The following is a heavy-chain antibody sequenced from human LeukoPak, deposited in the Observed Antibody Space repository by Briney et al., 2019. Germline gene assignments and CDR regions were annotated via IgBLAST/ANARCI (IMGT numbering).Heavy chain of an antibody. V-gene: IGHV3-30*02. Sequence: GGSLRLSCAASGFSFSIFAMHWVRQAPGKGLEWVAFIRYDGSNKYYSDSVKGRFTISRDNSKNTPSLQMNSLRAEDTAVYYCAKEAVDIYYFDYWGQGTLVTVSS. D-gene: IGHD2-2*03. CDR1: GFSFSIFA. J-gene: IGHJ4*02. CDR2: IRYDGSNK. CDR3: AKEAVDIYYFDY.